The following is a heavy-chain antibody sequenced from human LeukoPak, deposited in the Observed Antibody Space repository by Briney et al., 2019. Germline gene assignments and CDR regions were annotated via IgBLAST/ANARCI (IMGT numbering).Heavy chain of an antibody. CDR3: ATGELLGYGSSWYPISWFDP. CDR1: GYTLTELS. V-gene: IGHV1-24*01. D-gene: IGHD6-13*01. Sequence: GASVKVSCKVSGYTLTELSMHWVRQAPGKGLEWMGGFDPEDGETIYAQKFQGRVTITEDTSTDTAYMELSSLRSEDTAVYYCATGELLGYGSSWYPISWFDPWGQGTLVTVSS. J-gene: IGHJ5*02. CDR2: FDPEDGET.